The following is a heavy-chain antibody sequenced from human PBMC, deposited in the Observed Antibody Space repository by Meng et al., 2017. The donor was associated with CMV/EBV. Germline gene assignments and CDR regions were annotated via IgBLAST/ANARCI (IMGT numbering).Heavy chain of an antibody. D-gene: IGHD5-24*01. Sequence: GESLKISCAASGFTFSGSAMHWVRPASGKGLEWVGRIRSKANSYATAYAGSVKGRFTISRDDSKNTAYLQMNSLKTEDTAVYYCTTPRSDGYNYYFDYWGQGTLVTVSS. CDR1: GFTFSGSA. CDR3: TTPRSDGYNYYFDY. J-gene: IGHJ4*02. V-gene: IGHV3-73*01. CDR2: IRSKANSYAT.